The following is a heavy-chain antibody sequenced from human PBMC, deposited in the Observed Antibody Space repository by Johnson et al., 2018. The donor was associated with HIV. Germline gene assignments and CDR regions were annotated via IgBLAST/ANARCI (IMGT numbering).Heavy chain of an antibody. V-gene: IGHV3-13*01. D-gene: IGHD3-10*01. J-gene: IGHJ3*02. CDR3: AREVRGPRGGFDI. Sequence: EVQLVESGGGLVQPGGSLRLSCAASGFTFSSYDMHWVRQATGKGLEWVSAIGTAGDTYYPGSVKGRFTISRDNSKNTVYLQMNSLRAEDTAVYYCAREVRGPRGGFDIWGQGTMVTVSS. CDR1: GFTFSSYD. CDR2: IGTAGDT.